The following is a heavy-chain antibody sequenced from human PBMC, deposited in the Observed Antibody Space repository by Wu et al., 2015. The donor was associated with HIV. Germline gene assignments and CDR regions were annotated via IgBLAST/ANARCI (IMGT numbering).Heavy chain of an antibody. CDR2: LNPNTGAT. Sequence: QVQLVQSGAEVKRPGASVRVSCKASGYSFTAYFLHWVRQAPGQGLEFMGRLNPNTGATDFAQKFQGRVTVTRDTSISTAYMELYRLRPEDTAAYYCASGIQAGGANYWGQGTLVTVSS. CDR1: GYSFTAYF. J-gene: IGHJ4*02. D-gene: IGHD2-21*01. V-gene: IGHV1-2*02. CDR3: ASGIQAGGANY.